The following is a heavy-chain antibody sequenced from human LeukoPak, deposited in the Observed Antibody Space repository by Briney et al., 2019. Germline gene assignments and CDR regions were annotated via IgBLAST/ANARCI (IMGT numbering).Heavy chain of an antibody. J-gene: IGHJ4*02. D-gene: IGHD2-2*01. CDR3: ARARVVVPEIDY. CDR1: GFTFSSYA. Sequence: GGSLRLSCAASGFTFSSYAMSWVRQAPGKGLEWVSAISGSGGSTYYADSVKGRFTISRDNSKNTLYLQMNSLRAEDTAVYYCARARVVVPEIDYWGQGTLVTVSS. CDR2: ISGSGGST. V-gene: IGHV3-23*01.